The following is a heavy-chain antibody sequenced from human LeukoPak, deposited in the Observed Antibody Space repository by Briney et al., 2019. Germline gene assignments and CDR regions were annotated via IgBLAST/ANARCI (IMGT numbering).Heavy chain of an antibody. CDR3: ARDAGSEIPAAMGNPGSYYYYGMDV. CDR2: ISYDGSNK. D-gene: IGHD2-2*01. J-gene: IGHJ6*02. Sequence: GGSLRLSCAASGFTFSSYAMHWVRQAPGKGLEWVAVISYDGSNKYYADSVKGRYTISRDNSKNTLYLQMNSLRAEDTAVYYCARDAGSEIPAAMGNPGSYYYYGMDVWGQGTTVTVSS. V-gene: IGHV3-30-3*01. CDR1: GFTFSSYA.